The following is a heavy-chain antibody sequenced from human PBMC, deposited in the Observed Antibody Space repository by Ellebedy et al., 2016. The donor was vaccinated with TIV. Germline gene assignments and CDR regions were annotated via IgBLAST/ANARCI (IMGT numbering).Heavy chain of an antibody. D-gene: IGHD2-21*01. CDR2: IHPSGGST. Sequence: AASVKVSCKASGYTFISYYMFWVRQAPGQGLEWMGTIHPSGGSTNYAQKFQGRVTVTADKSTSTAYMELTSLRFEDTAVYFCGQASQDAMDVWGQGTTVTVSS. CDR1: GYTFISYY. V-gene: IGHV1-46*01. J-gene: IGHJ6*02. CDR3: GQASQDAMDV.